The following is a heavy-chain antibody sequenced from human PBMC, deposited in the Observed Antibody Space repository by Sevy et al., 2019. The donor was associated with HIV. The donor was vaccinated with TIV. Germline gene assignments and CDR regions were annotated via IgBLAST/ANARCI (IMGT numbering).Heavy chain of an antibody. CDR1: GDSVSSNSAA. Sequence: SQTLSLTCAISGDSVSSNSAAWNWIRQSPSRGLEWLGRTYYRSKWYNDYAVSVKSRITINPETSKNQFYLQLNSVTPEDTAVYYCARATLRFFRNSFYYYYGMDVWGQGTTVTVSS. J-gene: IGHJ6*02. CDR3: ARATLRFFRNSFYYYYGMDV. D-gene: IGHD3-3*01. CDR2: TYYRSKWYN. V-gene: IGHV6-1*01.